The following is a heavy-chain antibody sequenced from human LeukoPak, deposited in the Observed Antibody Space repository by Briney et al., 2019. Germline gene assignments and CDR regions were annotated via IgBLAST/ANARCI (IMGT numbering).Heavy chain of an antibody. CDR1: GGSISSYY. Sequence: SETLSLTCTVSGGSISSYYWSWIRQPAGKGLEWIGRIYTSGSTNYNPSLKSRVTMSVDTSKNQFSLKLSSVTAADTAVYYCARRGYYYDSSGQNNNWGQGTLVTVSS. CDR2: IYTSGST. CDR3: ARRGYYYDSSGQNNN. D-gene: IGHD3-22*01. V-gene: IGHV4-4*07. J-gene: IGHJ4*02.